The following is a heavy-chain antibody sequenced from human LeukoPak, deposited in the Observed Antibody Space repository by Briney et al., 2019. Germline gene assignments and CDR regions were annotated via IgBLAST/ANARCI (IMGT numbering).Heavy chain of an antibody. CDR3: ARGVAILYYSDSSGYYLDY. D-gene: IGHD3-22*01. V-gene: IGHV4-59*01. Sequence: SETLSLTCTVSGGSISSYYWSWIRQPPGKGLEWIGYIYYSGSTNYNPSLKSRVTISVDTSKNQFSLKLSSVTAADTAVYYCARGVAILYYSDSSGYYLDYWGQGTLVTVSS. J-gene: IGHJ4*02. CDR2: IYYSGST. CDR1: GGSISSYY.